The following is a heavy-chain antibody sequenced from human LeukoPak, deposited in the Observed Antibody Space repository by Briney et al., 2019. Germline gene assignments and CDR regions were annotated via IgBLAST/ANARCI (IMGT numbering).Heavy chain of an antibody. CDR1: GFTFSSYA. CDR2: ISGSGGST. D-gene: IGHD4-17*01. CDR3: AKLTVTTWALYYFDY. Sequence: GGSLRLSCAASGFTFSSYAMSWVRQAPGKGLEWVSAISGSGGSTYYADSVKGRFTISRDNSENTLYLQMNSLRAEDTAVYYCAKLTVTTWALYYFDYWGQGTLVTVSS. J-gene: IGHJ4*02. V-gene: IGHV3-23*01.